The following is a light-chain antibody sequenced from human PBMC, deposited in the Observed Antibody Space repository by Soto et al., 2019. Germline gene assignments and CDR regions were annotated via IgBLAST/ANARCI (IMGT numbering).Light chain of an antibody. CDR3: QQRSHWPLT. CDR2: DAS. V-gene: IGKV3-11*01. CDR1: QSVSSN. J-gene: IGKJ5*01. Sequence: EIVLTQSPATLSLSPGERATLFCRASQSVSSNFAWYQQKPGQPPNLLIYDASNRATGIPARFSGSGSGTDFTLTISRLEPEEFAVYYCQQRSHWPLTFGQGTRLEIK.